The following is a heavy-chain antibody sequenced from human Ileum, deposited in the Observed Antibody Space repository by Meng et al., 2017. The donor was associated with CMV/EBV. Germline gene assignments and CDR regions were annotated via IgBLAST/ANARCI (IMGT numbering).Heavy chain of an antibody. CDR2: INHSGST. CDR3: ARGRYSYGYHY. D-gene: IGHD5-18*01. CDR1: GGSFSGYY. V-gene: IGHV4-34*01. Sequence: SETLSLTCAVYGGSFSGYYWSWIRQPPGKGLEWIGEINHSGSTNYNPSLKSRVTISVDTSKNQFSLKLSSVTAADTAVYYCARGRYSYGYHYWGQGTLVTVSS. J-gene: IGHJ4*02.